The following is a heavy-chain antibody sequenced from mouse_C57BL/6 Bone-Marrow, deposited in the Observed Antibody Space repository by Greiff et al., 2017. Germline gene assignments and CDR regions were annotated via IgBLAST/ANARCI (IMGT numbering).Heavy chain of an antibody. V-gene: IGHV1-55*01. CDR1: GYTFTSYW. D-gene: IGHD1-1*01. Sequence: QVQLQQPGAELVKPGASVKMSCKASGYTFTSYWITWVKQRPGQGLEWIGDIYPGSGSTNYNEKFKSKATLTVDTSSSTAYMQLSSLTSEDSAVYYCARLNYYYGSSYWYFDVGGTGTTVTVSS. CDR3: ARLNYYYGSSYWYFDV. CDR2: IYPGSGST. J-gene: IGHJ1*03.